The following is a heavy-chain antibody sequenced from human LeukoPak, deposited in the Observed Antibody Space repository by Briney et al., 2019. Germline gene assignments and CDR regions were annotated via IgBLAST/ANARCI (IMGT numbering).Heavy chain of an antibody. Sequence: GGSLRLSCAASGLTFSSYAMSWVRQAPGKGLEWVSAISGSGGSTYYADSVKGRFTISRDNSKNTLYLQMNSLRAEDTAVYYCASQLRGAYYYYYGMDVWGQGTTVTVSS. V-gene: IGHV3-23*01. J-gene: IGHJ6*02. CDR2: ISGSGGST. CDR3: ASQLRGAYYYYYGMDV. D-gene: IGHD2-2*01. CDR1: GLTFSSYA.